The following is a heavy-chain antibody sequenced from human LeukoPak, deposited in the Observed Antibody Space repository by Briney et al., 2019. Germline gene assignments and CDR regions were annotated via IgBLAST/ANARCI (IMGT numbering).Heavy chain of an antibody. CDR1: GGSISSSNW. D-gene: IGHD6-13*01. CDR3: ARDINSSSWYYYYMDV. V-gene: IGHV4-4*02. CDR2: IYTSGST. Sequence: PSGTLSLTCAVSGGSISSSNWWSWVRQPPGKGLEWIGRIYTSGSTNYNPSLKSRVTMSVDTSKNQFSLKLSSVTAADTAVYYCARDINSSSWYYYYMDVWGKGTTVTVSS. J-gene: IGHJ6*03.